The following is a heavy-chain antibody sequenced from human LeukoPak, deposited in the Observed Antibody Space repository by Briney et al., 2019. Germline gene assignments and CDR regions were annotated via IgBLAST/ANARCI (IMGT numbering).Heavy chain of an antibody. CDR1: GFTFSSYA. Sequence: GGSLRLSCAASGFTFSSYAMSWVRQAPGKGLERVSAISGSGGSTYCADSVKGRFTISRDNSKNTLYLQMNSLRAEDTAVYYCAKDDGEYYFDYWGQGTLVTVSS. V-gene: IGHV3-23*01. J-gene: IGHJ4*02. CDR2: ISGSGGST. CDR3: AKDDGEYYFDY. D-gene: IGHD7-27*01.